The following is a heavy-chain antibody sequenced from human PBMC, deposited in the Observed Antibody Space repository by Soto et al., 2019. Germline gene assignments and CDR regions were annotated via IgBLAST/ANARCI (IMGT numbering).Heavy chain of an antibody. CDR2: IKQDGSEK. V-gene: IGHV3-7*01. J-gene: IGHJ4*02. CDR1: GFTFSSYW. D-gene: IGHD6-13*01. CDR3: ARDGPYSSSWSSDY. Sequence: GGSLRLSCAASGFTFSSYWMSWVRQAPGKGLEWVANIKQDGSEKYYVDSVKGRFTISRDNAKNSLYLQMNSLGAEDTAVYYCARDGPYSSSWSSDYWGQGTLVTVSS.